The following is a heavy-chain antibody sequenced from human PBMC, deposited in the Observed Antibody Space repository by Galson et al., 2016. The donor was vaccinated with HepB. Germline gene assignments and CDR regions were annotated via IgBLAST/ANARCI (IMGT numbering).Heavy chain of an antibody. CDR2: ISANKGDT. Sequence: SVKVSCKASGFTYTNYGISWVRQAPGQGLEWMGWISANKGDTNYAQKFQGRVTMTKDTSSSTVYLALRSLRSDDTAMYYCTRDWFRWYSSASSDVFDVWGQGTLVTVSS. D-gene: IGHD6-13*01. CDR3: TRDWFRWYSSASSDVFDV. J-gene: IGHJ3*01. V-gene: IGHV1-18*01. CDR1: GFTYTNYG.